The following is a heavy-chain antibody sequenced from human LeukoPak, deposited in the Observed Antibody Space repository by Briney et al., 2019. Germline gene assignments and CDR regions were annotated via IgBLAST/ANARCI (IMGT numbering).Heavy chain of an antibody. CDR1: GFTFSSYA. Sequence: PGGSLRLSCAASGFTFSSYAMSWVRQAPGKGPEWVSAISGSGGSTYYADSVKGRFTISRDNSKNTLYLQMNSLRAEDTAVYYCAKGSFGSTIFGIYGMDVWGQGTTVTVSS. CDR2: ISGSGGST. V-gene: IGHV3-23*01. D-gene: IGHD3-3*01. J-gene: IGHJ6*02. CDR3: AKGSFGSTIFGIYGMDV.